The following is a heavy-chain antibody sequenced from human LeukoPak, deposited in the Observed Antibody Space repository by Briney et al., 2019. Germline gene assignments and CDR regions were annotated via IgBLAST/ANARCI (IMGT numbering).Heavy chain of an antibody. J-gene: IGHJ5*02. CDR2: TYYRSTWYN. D-gene: IGHD1-1*01. V-gene: IGHV6-1*01. CDR1: GDSVSSNSVT. Sequence: TSQTLSLTCAISGDSVSSNSVTWNWIRQSPSRGLEWLGRTYYRSTWYNDYAVSVRGRITVNSDTSKNQFSLHLNSVTPEDTAVYYCARRLTRYDCFDPWGQGILVTVSS. CDR3: ARRLTRYDCFDP.